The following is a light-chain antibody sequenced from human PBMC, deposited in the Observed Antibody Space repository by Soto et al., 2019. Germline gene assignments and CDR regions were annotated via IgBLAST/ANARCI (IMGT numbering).Light chain of an antibody. CDR1: QSVNRGY. J-gene: IGKJ3*01. CDR2: VVS. V-gene: IGKV3-20*01. Sequence: EIVLTQSPGTLSLSPGERATLSCRASQSVNRGYLAWYQQRPGQGPRLLIYVVSARATGIPDRFSGSGSGTDFTLTISRLEPEDFAVYYCQQYSSSFTFGPGTKVDLK. CDR3: QQYSSSFT.